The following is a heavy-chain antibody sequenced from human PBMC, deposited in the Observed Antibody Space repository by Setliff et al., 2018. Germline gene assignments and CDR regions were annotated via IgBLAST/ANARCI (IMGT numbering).Heavy chain of an antibody. J-gene: IGHJ6*02. Sequence: SETLSLTCSVSGGSISSYYWSWIRQPPGKGLECIGHIQKSGGTNYNPSLKSRVTISVDTSTDQFSLKLRSVTAADTAVYYCARLSWDGLRYHGLDVWGQGTTVTVSS. D-gene: IGHD3-10*01. CDR2: IQKSGGT. CDR3: ARLSWDGLRYHGLDV. CDR1: GGSISSYY. V-gene: IGHV4-59*01.